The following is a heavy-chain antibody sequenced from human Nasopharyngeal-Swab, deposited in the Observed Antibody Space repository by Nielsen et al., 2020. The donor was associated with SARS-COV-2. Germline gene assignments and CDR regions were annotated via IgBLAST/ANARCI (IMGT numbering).Heavy chain of an antibody. CDR3: VKDEHSFHIGPLDY. CDR2: IWYDASKI. D-gene: IGHD5-18*01. Sequence: GESLKISCAASGFAFGSYGMHWVRQAPGRGLEWVVVIWYDASKIYYADSVKGRFTISRDNSKNTLFLEMNGLRPEDSAMYYCVKDEHSFHIGPLDYWGQGALVTVSS. J-gene: IGHJ4*02. V-gene: IGHV3-33*03. CDR1: GFAFGSYG.